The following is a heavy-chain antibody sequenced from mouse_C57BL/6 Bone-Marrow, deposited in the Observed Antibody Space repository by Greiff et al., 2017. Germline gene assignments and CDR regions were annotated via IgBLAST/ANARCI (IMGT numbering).Heavy chain of an antibody. V-gene: IGHV1-50*01. J-gene: IGHJ3*01. Sequence: VQLQQSGAELVKPGASVKLSCKASGYTFTSYWMQWVKQRPGQGLEWIGEIDPSDSYTNYNQKFKGKATLTVDTSSSAAYMQLSSLTSEDSAVYYCARGGSVFAYWGQGTLVTVSA. CDR1: GYTFTSYW. CDR2: IDPSDSYT. CDR3: ARGGSVFAY.